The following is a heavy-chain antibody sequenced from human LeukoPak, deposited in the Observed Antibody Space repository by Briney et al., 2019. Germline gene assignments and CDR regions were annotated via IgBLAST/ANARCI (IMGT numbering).Heavy chain of an antibody. CDR2: IYPGDSDT. Sequence: TGESLKISCKGSGYSFTSYWIGWVRQMPGKGLEWMGIIYPGDSDTRYSPSFQGQVTISADKSISTAYLQWSSLKASDTAMYYCARQLESYFHPYYYYYMDVWGKGTTVTVSS. CDR3: ARQLESYFHPYYYYYMDV. D-gene: IGHD1-26*01. CDR1: GYSFTSYW. V-gene: IGHV5-51*01. J-gene: IGHJ6*03.